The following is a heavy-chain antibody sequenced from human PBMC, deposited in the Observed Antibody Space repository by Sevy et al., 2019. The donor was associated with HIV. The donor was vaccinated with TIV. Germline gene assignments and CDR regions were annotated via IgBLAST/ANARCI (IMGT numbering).Heavy chain of an antibody. CDR1: GFTFSSYA. Sequence: GGSLRLSCAASGFTFSSYAMHWVRQAPGKGLEWVAVISYDGSNKYYADSVKGRFTISRDNSKNTLYLQMNSLRAEDTAVYYCARDYYDSSGLGPYGMDVWGQGTTVTVSS. CDR3: ARDYYDSSGLGPYGMDV. D-gene: IGHD3-22*01. V-gene: IGHV3-30*04. J-gene: IGHJ6*02. CDR2: ISYDGSNK.